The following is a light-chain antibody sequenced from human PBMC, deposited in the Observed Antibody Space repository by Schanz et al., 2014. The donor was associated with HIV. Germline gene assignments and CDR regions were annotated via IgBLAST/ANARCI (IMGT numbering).Light chain of an antibody. V-gene: IGLV1-51*01. CDR1: SYSIGNNF. Sequence: QSVLTQPPSVSAAPGQRVTISCSGHSYSIGNNFVSWFQQLPGTAPKLLIYDNNKRPSGIPDRFSGSKSGTSATLVITGLQTGDEAHYYCGTWDSSLSAYVFGTGTKLTVL. CDR2: DNN. CDR3: GTWDSSLSAYV. J-gene: IGLJ1*01.